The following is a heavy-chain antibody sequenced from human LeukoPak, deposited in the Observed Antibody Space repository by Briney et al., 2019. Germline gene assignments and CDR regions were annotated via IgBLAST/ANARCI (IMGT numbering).Heavy chain of an antibody. CDR3: ARVGGVSGRAFDM. D-gene: IGHD6-25*01. CDR1: GFAFSSYW. V-gene: IGHV3-74*01. J-gene: IGHJ3*02. Sequence: GGSLRLSCAASGFAFSSYWMHWVRQAPGKGLVWVSYIRGDGASTTYADSVKGRFTISRDNAKNTLYLQMSSLRVEDAAVYYCARVGGVSGRAFDMWGQGTMVTVSS. CDR2: IRGDGAST.